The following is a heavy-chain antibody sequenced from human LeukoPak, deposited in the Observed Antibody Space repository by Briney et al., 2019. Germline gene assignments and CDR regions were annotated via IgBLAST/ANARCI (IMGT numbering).Heavy chain of an antibody. CDR1: GFTFSSYG. CDR2: IWYDGSNK. J-gene: IGHJ4*02. V-gene: IGHV3-33*01. Sequence: GGSLILSCAASGFTFSSYGMHWVRQAPGEGLEWVAVIWYDGSNKYYADSVKGRFTISRDSSKNTLYLQMNSLRAEDTAVYYCARESGSHAYYFDYWGQGTLVTVSS. D-gene: IGHD1-26*01. CDR3: ARESGSHAYYFDY.